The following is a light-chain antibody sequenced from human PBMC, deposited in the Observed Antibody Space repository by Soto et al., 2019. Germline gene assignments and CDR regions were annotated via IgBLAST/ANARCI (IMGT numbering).Light chain of an antibody. CDR1: QSISSW. J-gene: IGKJ1*01. CDR2: DAS. V-gene: IGKV1-5*01. Sequence: DIQMTQSPSTLSASVGDRVTITCRASQSISSWLAWYQQKPGKAPKLLIYDASSLESGVPSRFSGSGSGTEFTLTSSILQHDDFAAYYCQQDNSYPTFGQGTKVEIK. CDR3: QQDNSYPT.